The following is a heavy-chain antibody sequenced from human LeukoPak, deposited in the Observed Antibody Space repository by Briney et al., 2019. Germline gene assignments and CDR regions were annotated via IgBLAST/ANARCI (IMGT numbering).Heavy chain of an antibody. V-gene: IGHV3-23*01. J-gene: IGHJ4*02. CDR3: AKESFIIAVAAPLDY. Sequence: GGSLRLSCAASGFTFSSYAMSWVCQAPGKGLEWVSAISGSGGSTYHADSVKGRFTTSRDNSKNTLYLQMNSLRAEDTAVYYCAKESFIIAVAAPLDYWGQGTLVTVSS. D-gene: IGHD6-19*01. CDR1: GFTFSSYA. CDR2: ISGSGGST.